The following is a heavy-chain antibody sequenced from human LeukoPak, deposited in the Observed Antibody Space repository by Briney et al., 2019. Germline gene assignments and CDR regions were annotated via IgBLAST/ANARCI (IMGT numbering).Heavy chain of an antibody. CDR1: GFTFSSYA. J-gene: IGHJ4*02. CDR2: ISGSSGST. Sequence: GGSLRLSCAASGFTFSSYAMSWVRQAPGKGLEWVSAISGSSGSTYYADSVEGRFTISRDNSKNTLYLQMNSLRAEDTAVYYCAKGRITMVRGAADYWGQGTLVTVSS. CDR3: AKGRITMVRGAADY. V-gene: IGHV3-23*01. D-gene: IGHD3-10*01.